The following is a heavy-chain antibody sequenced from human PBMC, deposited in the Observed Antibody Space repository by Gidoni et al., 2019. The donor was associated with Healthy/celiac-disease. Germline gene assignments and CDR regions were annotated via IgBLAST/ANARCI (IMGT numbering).Heavy chain of an antibody. CDR2: IWYDGSNK. Sequence: QVQLGVPGCGVVQPAGSGRVAGAAAGRTFSSEGMHWVRQAPGKGLEWVAVIWYDGSNKYYADSVKGRFTISRDNSKNTLYLQMNSLRAEDTAVYYCARGLEVITFGGDALGGGMDVWGQGTTVTVSS. CDR1: GRTFSSEG. CDR3: ARGLEVITFGGDALGGGMDV. J-gene: IGHJ6*02. V-gene: IGHV3-33*01. D-gene: IGHD3-16*01.